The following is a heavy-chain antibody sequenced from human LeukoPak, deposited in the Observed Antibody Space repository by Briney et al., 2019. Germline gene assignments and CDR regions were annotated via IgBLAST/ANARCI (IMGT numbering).Heavy chain of an antibody. J-gene: IGHJ5*02. CDR1: GYSISSGYY. D-gene: IGHD3-22*01. V-gene: IGHV4-38-2*01. Sequence: SETLSLTXAVSGYSISSGYYWGWIRQPPGKGLEWIGSIYHSGSTYYNPSLKSRVTISVDTSKNQFSLKLSSVTAADTAVYYCARTYYYDRGFDPWGQGTLVTVSS. CDR3: ARTYYYDRGFDP. CDR2: IYHSGST.